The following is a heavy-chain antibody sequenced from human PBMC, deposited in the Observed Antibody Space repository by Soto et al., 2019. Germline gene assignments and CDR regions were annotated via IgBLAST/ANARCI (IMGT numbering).Heavy chain of an antibody. CDR3: ARVTPDDYGDFGFFDS. CDR1: GGSISSGGYY. J-gene: IGHJ4*01. D-gene: IGHD4-17*01. V-gene: IGHV4-31*03. CDR2: IYYSGNT. Sequence: QVQLQESGPGLVKSSQTLSLTCTVSGGSISSGGYYWSWIRQPPGKGLDWIGYIYYSGNTYYNPSLKSRVTISVDTSKNQDSLKLISMTAADTAVYYCARVTPDDYGDFGFFDSWGHGTLVTVSS.